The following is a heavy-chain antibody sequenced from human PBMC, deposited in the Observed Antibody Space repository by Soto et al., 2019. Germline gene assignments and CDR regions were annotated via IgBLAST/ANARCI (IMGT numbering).Heavy chain of an antibody. Sequence: QVQLVQSGAEVKKPGSSVKVSCKASGGTFSSYAITWVRQSPGQGLEWMGRIIPILGIANYAQKFQGRVTITADKSTRTDYMELSSLRSEDTAVYYCARERPSPTVTTLYNWFDPWGQGTLVTVSS. D-gene: IGHD4-17*01. J-gene: IGHJ5*02. V-gene: IGHV1-69*04. CDR2: IIPILGIA. CDR3: ARERPSPTVTTLYNWFDP. CDR1: GGTFSSYA.